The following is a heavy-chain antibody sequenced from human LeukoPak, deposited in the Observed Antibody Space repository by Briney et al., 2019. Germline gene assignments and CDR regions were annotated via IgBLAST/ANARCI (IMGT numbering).Heavy chain of an antibody. CDR1: GGSFSGYY. D-gene: IGHD3-3*01. Sequence: PSETLSLTCAVYGGSFSGYYWSWIRQPPGKGLEWIGEINHSGSTNYNPSLKSRVTISVDTSKNQFSLKLSSVTAADTAVYYCAAITIFGVVIQDWGQGTLVTVSS. J-gene: IGHJ4*02. CDR3: AAITIFGVVIQD. V-gene: IGHV4-34*01. CDR2: INHSGST.